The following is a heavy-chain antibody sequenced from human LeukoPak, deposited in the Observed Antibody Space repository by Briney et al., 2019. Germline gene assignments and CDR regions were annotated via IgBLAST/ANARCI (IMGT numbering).Heavy chain of an antibody. Sequence: PGGSLRLSCAASGFTFSSFGMHWVRQAPGKGLEWVAVISYDGNKEYYGDSVKGRFTISRDNAKNTLYLQMSSLSMEDTAVYFCAKDVPLTYNYDDGGSPFDSWGKGTLVTVSS. CDR1: GFTFSSFG. CDR2: ISYDGNKE. J-gene: IGHJ4*02. CDR3: AKDVPLTYNYDDGGSPFDS. D-gene: IGHD3-22*01. V-gene: IGHV3-30*18.